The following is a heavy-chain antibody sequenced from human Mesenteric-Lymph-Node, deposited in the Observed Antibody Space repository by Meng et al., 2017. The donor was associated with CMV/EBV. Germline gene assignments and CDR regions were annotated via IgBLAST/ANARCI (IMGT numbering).Heavy chain of an antibody. CDR3: ARDHCSTTNCYPNWFDP. Sequence: ASVKVSCKASGYTFSNYHIHWVRQAPGQGLEWMGWISAYNGNTNYAQKLQGRVTMTTDTSTSTAYMELRSLRSDDTAVYYCARDHCSTTNCYPNWFDPWGQGTLVTVSS. J-gene: IGHJ5*02. CDR2: ISAYNGNT. D-gene: IGHD2-2*01. CDR1: GYTFSNYH. V-gene: IGHV1-18*01.